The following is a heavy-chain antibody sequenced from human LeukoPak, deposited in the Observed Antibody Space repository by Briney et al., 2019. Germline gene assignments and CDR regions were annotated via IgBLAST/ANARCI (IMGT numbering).Heavy chain of an antibody. CDR2: INPNSGGT. D-gene: IGHD4-11*01. Sequence: GASVNVSCKASGYTFTGYYMHWVRQAPGQGLEWMGWINPNSGGTNYAQKFQGRVTMTRDTSMSTAYMELSRLKSDNTALIYGASDGTGLPVYYYYGMDVWGQGTTVTVSS. J-gene: IGHJ6*02. CDR1: GYTFTGYY. CDR3: ASDGTGLPVYYYYGMDV. V-gene: IGHV1-2*02.